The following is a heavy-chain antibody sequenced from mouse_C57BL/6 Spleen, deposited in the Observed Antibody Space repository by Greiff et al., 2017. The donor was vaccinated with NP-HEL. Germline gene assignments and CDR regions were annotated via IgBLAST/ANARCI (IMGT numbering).Heavy chain of an antibody. J-gene: IGHJ3*01. CDR3: ARRGGSSYFAY. CDR1: GFTFSSYG. D-gene: IGHD1-1*01. V-gene: IGHV5-6*01. CDR2: ISSGGSYT. Sequence: DVHLVESGGDLVKPGGSLKLSCAASGFTFSSYGMSWVRQTPDKRLEWVATISSGGSYTYYPDSVKGRFTIFRDNAKNTLYLQMSSLKSEDTAMYYCARRGGSSYFAYWGQGTLVTVSA.